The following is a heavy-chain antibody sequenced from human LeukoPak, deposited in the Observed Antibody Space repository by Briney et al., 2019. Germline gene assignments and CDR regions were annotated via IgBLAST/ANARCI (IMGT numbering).Heavy chain of an antibody. CDR1: GGSISSYY. CDR2: IYYSGST. V-gene: IGHV4-59*01. Sequence: SETLSLTCTVSGGSISSYYWSWIRQPPGKGLEWIGYIYYSGSTNYNPSLKSRVTISVDTSKDQFSLKLSSVTVADTAVYYCARVGGTNFYYYGMDVWGQGTTVTVSS. D-gene: IGHD1-26*01. J-gene: IGHJ6*02. CDR3: ARVGGTNFYYYGMDV.